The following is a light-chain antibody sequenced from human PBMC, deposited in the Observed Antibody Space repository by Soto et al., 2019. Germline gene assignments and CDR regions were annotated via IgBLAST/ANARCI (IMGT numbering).Light chain of an antibody. CDR1: QAISNY. V-gene: IGKV1-33*01. J-gene: IGKJ5*01. CDR2: DAS. Sequence: DIPMTQSPSSLSASVGDRVTITCQASQAISNYLNWYQQKPGKAPKLLIYDASNLETGVPSRFSGSGSGTDFTFTISSLQPEDIATYYCQQYDNLRITFGQGTRLEMK. CDR3: QQYDNLRIT.